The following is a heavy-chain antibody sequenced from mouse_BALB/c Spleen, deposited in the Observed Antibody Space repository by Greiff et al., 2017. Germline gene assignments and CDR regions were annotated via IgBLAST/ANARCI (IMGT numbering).Heavy chain of an antibody. V-gene: IGHV3-2*02. CDR1: GYSITSDYA. J-gene: IGHJ3*01. CDR3: ARSYDGTFAY. D-gene: IGHD2-3*01. CDR2: ISYSGST. Sequence: EVKLVESGPGLVKPSQSLSLTCTVTGYSITSDYAWNWIRQFPGNKLEWMGYISYSGSTSYNPSLKSRISITRDTSKNQFFLQLNSVTTEDTATYYCARSYDGTFAYWGQGTLVTVSA.